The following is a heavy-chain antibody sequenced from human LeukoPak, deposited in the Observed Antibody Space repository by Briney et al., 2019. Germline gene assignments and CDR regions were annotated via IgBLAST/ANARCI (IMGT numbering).Heavy chain of an antibody. CDR1: GGSVSSYA. V-gene: IGHV1-69*06. CDR2: IIPIFGTP. Sequence: ASVKVSCKASGGSVSSYAITWVRQAPGQGLEWMGRIIPIFGTPTYAQKFQGRVTITADMGSSTAYLELTRLTSEDTALYFCAKQGAVRQDYYMDVWGNGTTVTVSS. CDR3: AKQGAVRQDYYMDV. J-gene: IGHJ6*03. D-gene: IGHD3-16*01.